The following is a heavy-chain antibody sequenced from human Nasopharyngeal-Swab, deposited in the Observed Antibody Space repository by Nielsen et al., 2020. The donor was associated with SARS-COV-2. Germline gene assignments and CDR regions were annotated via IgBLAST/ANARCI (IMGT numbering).Heavy chain of an antibody. J-gene: IGHJ6*02. V-gene: IGHV3-21*01. Sequence: GESLKISCAASGFIFSSYTMNWARQAPGKGLEWVSSISSAGSYIYYADSVKGRFTISRDNALYLEMKSLRVEDTGVYYCAREDGLDVWGQGTTVTVSS. CDR3: AREDGLDV. CDR1: GFIFSSYT. CDR2: ISSAGSYI.